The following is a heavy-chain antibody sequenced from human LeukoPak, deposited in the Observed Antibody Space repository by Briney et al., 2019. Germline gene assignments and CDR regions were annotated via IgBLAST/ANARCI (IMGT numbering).Heavy chain of an antibody. CDR2: IYYSGST. J-gene: IGHJ5*02. CDR1: GGSISSGGYS. CDR3: ARESYYYDSSGYAKHNWFDP. Sequence: SETLSLTCAVSGGSISSGGYSWSWIRQPPGKGLEWIGYIYYSGSTYYNPSLKSRVTISVDTSKNQFSLKLSSVTAADTAVYYCARESYYYDSSGYAKHNWFDPWGQGTLVTVSS. V-gene: IGHV4-30-4*07. D-gene: IGHD3-22*01.